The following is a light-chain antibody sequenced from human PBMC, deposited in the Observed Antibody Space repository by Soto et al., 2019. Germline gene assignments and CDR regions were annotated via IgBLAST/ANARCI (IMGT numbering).Light chain of an antibody. CDR1: SSDVGGYNY. Sequence: QSALTQPPSASGSPGQSVTISCTGTSSDVGGYNYVSWYQQPPGKDPKLMIYEVNKRPSGVPDRLSGSKSGNTASLTVSGLQAEDEAEYYCNSYAGSNNWVFGGGTKLTVL. J-gene: IGLJ3*02. CDR3: NSYAGSNNWV. V-gene: IGLV2-8*01. CDR2: EVN.